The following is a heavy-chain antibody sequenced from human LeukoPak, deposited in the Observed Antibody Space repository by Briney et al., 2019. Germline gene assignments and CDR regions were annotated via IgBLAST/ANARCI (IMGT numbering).Heavy chain of an antibody. CDR3: ARGSFRDPSS. CDR1: GGSFSSEA. Sequence: GASVKVSCKAFGGSFSSEAISWVRQAPGQGLEWMGRINPNSGGTNYAQKFQGRVTMTRDTSISTAYMELSRLRPDDTAVYYCARGSFRDPSSWGQGTLVTVSS. CDR2: INPNSGGT. J-gene: IGHJ4*02. V-gene: IGHV1-2*06. D-gene: IGHD2-2*01.